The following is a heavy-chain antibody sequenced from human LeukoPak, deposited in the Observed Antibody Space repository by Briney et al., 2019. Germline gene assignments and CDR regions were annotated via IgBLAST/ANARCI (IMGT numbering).Heavy chain of an antibody. J-gene: IGHJ4*02. Sequence: GGSLRLSCAASGFTFSSYSMNWVRQAPGKGLEWGSSISSSSSYIYYADSVKGRFTISRDNAKNSLHLQMNSLRAEDTAVYYCARGETAMVDYWGQGTLVTVSS. CDR1: GFTFSSYS. V-gene: IGHV3-21*01. CDR2: ISSSSSYI. CDR3: ARGETAMVDY. D-gene: IGHD5-18*01.